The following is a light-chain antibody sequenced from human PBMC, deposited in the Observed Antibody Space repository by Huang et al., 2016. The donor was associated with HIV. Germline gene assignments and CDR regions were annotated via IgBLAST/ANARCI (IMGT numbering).Light chain of an antibody. J-gene: IGKJ2*01. Sequence: DIQMTQSPSSLSASVGDRVTITCQASQDINKYLNWYHQKPGKAPKLLIYDASNLETGVPSRFSGSGSGTDFTVAISSLQPEDIATYYCLQYDSLPYTFGQGTKLEI. CDR3: LQYDSLPYT. V-gene: IGKV1-33*01. CDR1: QDINKY. CDR2: DAS.